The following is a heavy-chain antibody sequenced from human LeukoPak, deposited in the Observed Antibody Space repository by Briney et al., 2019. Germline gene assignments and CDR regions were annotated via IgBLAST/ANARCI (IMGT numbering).Heavy chain of an antibody. V-gene: IGHV3-21*01. Sequence: GGSLRLSCAASGFTISTYNMHWVRQAPGKGLEWVSSISGTSRSTYIYYADSVKGRFTISRDNAENSLYLQMNSLRAEDTAVYYCARPSINDYGDFGYWGQGTLVTVSS. CDR2: ISGTSRSTYI. CDR3: ARPSINDYGDFGY. CDR1: GFTISTYN. D-gene: IGHD4-17*01. J-gene: IGHJ4*02.